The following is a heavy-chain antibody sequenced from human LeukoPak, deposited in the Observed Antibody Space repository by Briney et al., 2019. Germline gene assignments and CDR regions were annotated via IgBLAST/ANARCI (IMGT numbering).Heavy chain of an antibody. CDR1: GASVSGSAYY. CDR2: IYYSGST. J-gene: IGHJ6*03. Sequence: PSETLSLTCTVSGASVSGSAYYWGWIRQPPGKGLEWIGNIYYSGSTYYNESLESRVTISIDTSKNQFSLKLNSVTAADTAVYYCARLGTHYYYYMDVWGKGTTVNISS. CDR3: ARLGTHYYYYMDV. D-gene: IGHD7-27*01. V-gene: IGHV4-39*01.